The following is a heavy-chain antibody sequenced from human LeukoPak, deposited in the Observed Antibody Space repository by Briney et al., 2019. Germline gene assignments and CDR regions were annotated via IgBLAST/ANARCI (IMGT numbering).Heavy chain of an antibody. CDR1: GYTFTSYY. CDR3: AKSLGAFGRFDY. D-gene: IGHD3-16*01. J-gene: IGHJ4*02. CDR2: IDPSGGST. Sequence: ASVKGSCKASGYTFTSYYMHWVRQAPGQGPEWMGIIDPSGGSTSYAQKFQGRVTMTRDTSTSTVYMEVSSLISEDTGVYYCAKSLGAFGRFDYWGQGTLVTVSS. V-gene: IGHV1-46*01.